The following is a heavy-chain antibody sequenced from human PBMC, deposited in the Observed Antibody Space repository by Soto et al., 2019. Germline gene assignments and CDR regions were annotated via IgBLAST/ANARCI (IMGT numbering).Heavy chain of an antibody. Sequence: QSQTLSLTCAISGDSVSSNSAAWNWIRQSPSRGLEWLGRTYYRSKWYNDYAVSVKSRITINPDTSKNQFSLQLNSVTPEDTAVYYCVRDQYLTGDLHYFDYWGQGTLVTVSS. CDR1: GDSVSSNSAA. J-gene: IGHJ4*02. V-gene: IGHV6-1*01. D-gene: IGHD7-27*01. CDR3: VRDQYLTGDLHYFDY. CDR2: TYYRSKWYN.